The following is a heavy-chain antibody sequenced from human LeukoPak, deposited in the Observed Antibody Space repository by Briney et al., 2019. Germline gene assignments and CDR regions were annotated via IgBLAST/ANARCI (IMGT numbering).Heavy chain of an antibody. CDR2: INSDGSIT. D-gene: IGHD1-1*01. CDR3: ARDYNWNPPDY. J-gene: IGHJ4*02. V-gene: IGHV3-74*01. CDR1: GLTFSSFW. Sequence: PGGSLRLSCAASGLTFSSFWMHWVRRAPGKGLVWVSRINSDGSITTYADSAQGRFTISRDNAKNTLYLQMNSLRVEDTAVYYCARDYNWNPPDYWGQGTLVTVSS.